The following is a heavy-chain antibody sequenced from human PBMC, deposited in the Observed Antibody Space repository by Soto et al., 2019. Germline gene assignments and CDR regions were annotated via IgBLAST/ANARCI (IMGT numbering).Heavy chain of an antibody. D-gene: IGHD3-22*01. CDR3: ARGLNGGYATRHYYYYMDV. V-gene: IGHV4-34*01. CDR1: GGSFSGYY. J-gene: IGHJ6*03. CDR2: INRSGST. Sequence: SETLSLTCAVYGGSFSGYYWSWIRQPPGKWLEWIGEINRSGSTNYNPSLKSRVTISVDTSKNQFSLKLSSVTAADTAVYYCARGLNGGYATRHYYYYMDVWGKGTTVTVSS.